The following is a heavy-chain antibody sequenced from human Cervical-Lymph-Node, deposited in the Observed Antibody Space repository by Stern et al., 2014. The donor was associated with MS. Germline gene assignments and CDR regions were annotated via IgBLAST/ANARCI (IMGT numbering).Heavy chain of an antibody. D-gene: IGHD2-21*02. CDR2: IIPIFGTA. CDR1: GGTFSSYA. V-gene: IGHV1-69*01. Sequence: QVQLVQSGAEVKKPGSSVKVSCKASGGTFSSYAISWVRQAPGQGLEWMGGIIPIFGTANYAKKFQGVVTFPAAESAGTASRALSSLSSEDTAVFYFASRYCGGDCYSYRYFQHWGQGTLVTVSS. J-gene: IGHJ1*01. CDR3: ASRYCGGDCYSYRYFQH.